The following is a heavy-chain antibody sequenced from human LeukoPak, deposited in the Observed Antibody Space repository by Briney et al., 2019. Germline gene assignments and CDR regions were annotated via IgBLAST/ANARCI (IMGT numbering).Heavy chain of an antibody. V-gene: IGHV3-23*01. D-gene: IGHD3-10*01. CDR1: GFTFSDYY. J-gene: IGHJ4*02. CDR2: ISGSGGST. Sequence: PGGSLRLSCAASGFTFSDYYMSWVRQAPGKGLEWVSAISGSGGSTYYADSVKGRFTISRDNSKNTLYPQMNSLRAEDTAVYYCAKDLVTMVRGTYDYWGQGTLVTVSS. CDR3: AKDLVTMVRGTYDY.